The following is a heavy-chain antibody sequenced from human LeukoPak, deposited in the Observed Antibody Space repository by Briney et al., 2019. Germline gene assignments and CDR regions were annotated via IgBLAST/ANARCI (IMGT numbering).Heavy chain of an antibody. J-gene: IGHJ5*02. CDR2: IYYSGST. V-gene: IGHV4-59*01. CDR1: GGSISGYY. CDR3: AREGPSSSGSYLNCFDP. D-gene: IGHD1-26*01. Sequence: SETLSLTCTVSGGSISGYYWSWIRQPPGKGLEWIGNIYYSGSTNYNPSLKSRVTISVDTSKNQFSLKLSSVTAADTAVYYCAREGPSSSGSYLNCFDPWGQGTLVTVSS.